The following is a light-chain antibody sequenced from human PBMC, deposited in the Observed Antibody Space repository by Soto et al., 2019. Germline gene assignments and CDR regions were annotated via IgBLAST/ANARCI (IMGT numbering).Light chain of an antibody. Sequence: EIVLTQSPVTLSLSPGERATLSCRASQSVTTFLAWYQQKPGQAPRLLIYDASKRATGIPARFSGSGSGTDCTLTSSRLEPEDCAVYYCQQRTNWPLTFGGGTKVEI. CDR1: QSVTTF. CDR2: DAS. CDR3: QQRTNWPLT. J-gene: IGKJ4*01. V-gene: IGKV3-11*01.